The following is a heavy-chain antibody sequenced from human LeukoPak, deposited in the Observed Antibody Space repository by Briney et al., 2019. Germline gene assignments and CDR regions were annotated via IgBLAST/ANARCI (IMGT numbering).Heavy chain of an antibody. D-gene: IGHD3-22*01. CDR1: GFTVSSNY. J-gene: IGHJ4*02. CDR2: IYSGGST. CDR3: AKTAPTYYYTTRWYFDY. Sequence: GGSLRLSCAVSGFTVSSNYMSWVRQAPGKGLEWVSVIYSGGSTYYADSVKGRFIISRDNSKNTLYLQMNSLRADDTAVYYCAKTAPTYYYTTRWYFDYWGQGTLVTVSS. V-gene: IGHV3-66*01.